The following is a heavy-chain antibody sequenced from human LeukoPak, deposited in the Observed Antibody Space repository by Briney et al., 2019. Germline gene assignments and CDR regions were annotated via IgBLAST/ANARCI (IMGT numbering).Heavy chain of an antibody. Sequence: GGSLRLSCTGSGYTFSNYAMSWVRQAPGKGLEWVSAISGSGGSTYYADSVNGRFTISRDNSKNTLYLQMSSLRAEDTAVYYCAKEVIVVPPAKVFDYWGQETLVTVSS. CDR3: AKEVIVVPPAKVFDY. D-gene: IGHD2-2*01. V-gene: IGHV3-23*01. CDR2: ISGSGGST. J-gene: IGHJ4*02. CDR1: GYTFSNYA.